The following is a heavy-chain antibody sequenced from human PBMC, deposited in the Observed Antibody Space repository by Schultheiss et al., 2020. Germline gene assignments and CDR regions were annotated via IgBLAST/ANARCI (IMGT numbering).Heavy chain of an antibody. CDR3: ARAPHDTGYSYGYDY. CDR1: GFTFSSYD. CDR2: IGAAGDT. Sequence: WGSLRLSCAASGFTFSSYDMHWVRQATGKGLGWVSAIGAAGDTYYPASVKGRFTISRENATNSLYLQMNSLRAEDTAVYYCARAPHDTGYSYGYDYWGQGTLVTVSS. V-gene: IGHV3-13*01. D-gene: IGHD5-18*01. J-gene: IGHJ4*02.